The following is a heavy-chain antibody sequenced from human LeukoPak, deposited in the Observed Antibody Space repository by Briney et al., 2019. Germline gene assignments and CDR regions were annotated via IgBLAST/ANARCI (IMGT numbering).Heavy chain of an antibody. CDR2: ISGSGGST. V-gene: IGHV3-23*01. Sequence: GGSLRLSCAASGFTFSSYAMSWVRQAPGKGLEWVSAISGSGGSTYYADSVKGRLTISRDNSKNTLYLQMNGLRAEDTAVYYCAKGFTTIAAAGTNWFDPWGQGTLVTVSS. CDR1: GFTFSSYA. J-gene: IGHJ5*02. CDR3: AKGFTTIAAAGTNWFDP. D-gene: IGHD6-13*01.